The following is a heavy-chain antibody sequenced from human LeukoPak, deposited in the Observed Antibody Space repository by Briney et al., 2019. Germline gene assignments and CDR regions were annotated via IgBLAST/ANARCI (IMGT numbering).Heavy chain of an antibody. D-gene: IGHD6-13*01. J-gene: IGHJ4*02. V-gene: IGHV3-74*01. CDR3: ARGSPYSAGPHTR. Sequence: GGSLRLSCAASGFTFSSYWMHWVRQAPGKGLVWVSRINSDGSSTRYADSVKGRFTISRDNAKNSLYLQMNSLRAEDTALYHCARGSPYSAGPHTRWGQGTLVTVSS. CDR1: GFTFSSYW. CDR2: INSDGSST.